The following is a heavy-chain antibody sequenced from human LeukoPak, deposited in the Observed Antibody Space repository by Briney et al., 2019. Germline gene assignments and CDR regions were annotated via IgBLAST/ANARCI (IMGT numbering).Heavy chain of an antibody. V-gene: IGHV5-51*01. D-gene: IGHD1-26*01. Sequence: GDSLKISCKGSGYSFTSYWIGWVRQMPGKGLEWMAIIYPGDSDTRYSPSFQGQVTISADKSISTAYLQWSSLKASNTAMYYCARLIVGAIGAIDYWGQGTLVTVSS. CDR1: GYSFTSYW. CDR3: ARLIVGAIGAIDY. CDR2: IYPGDSDT. J-gene: IGHJ4*02.